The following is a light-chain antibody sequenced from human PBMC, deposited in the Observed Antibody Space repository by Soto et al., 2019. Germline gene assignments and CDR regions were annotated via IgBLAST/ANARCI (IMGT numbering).Light chain of an antibody. CDR1: XXXLYSDGDNY. Sequence: DIVMTQSPLSLGVTDGEPASIFCXSXXXXLYSDGDNYLDWYLQKPGQSPQLLIYLASNRASGVPARFSGSGSGTYFTLKISRVEAEDVGLYYCMQALQTPNTFGQGTRLEIK. V-gene: IGKV2-28*01. J-gene: IGKJ5*01. CDR3: MQALQTPNT. CDR2: LAS.